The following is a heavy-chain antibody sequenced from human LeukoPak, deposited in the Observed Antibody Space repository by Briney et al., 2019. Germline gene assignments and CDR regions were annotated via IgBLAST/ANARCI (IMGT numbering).Heavy chain of an antibody. CDR2: FDPEDGET. D-gene: IGHD3-22*01. J-gene: IGHJ3*02. Sequence: ASVKVSCKVSGYTVTELSMHWVRQAPGKGLEWMGGFDPEDGETIYAQKFQGRVTMTEDTSTDTAYMELSSLRSEDTAVYYCATVGVVVITNAFDIWGQGTMVTVSS. CDR3: ATVGVVVITNAFDI. V-gene: IGHV1-24*01. CDR1: GYTVTELS.